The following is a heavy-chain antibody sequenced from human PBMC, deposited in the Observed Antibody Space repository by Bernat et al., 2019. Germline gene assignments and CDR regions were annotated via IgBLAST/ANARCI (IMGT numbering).Heavy chain of an antibody. CDR1: GFTFSSYG. J-gene: IGHJ4*02. Sequence: QVQLVESGGGVVQPGRSLILSCAASGFTFSSYGMHWVRQAPGKGLEWVAVISYDGSNKYYADSVKGRFTISRDNSKNTLYLQMNSLRAEDTAVYYCARTDEQLIDYGGNTRYWGQGTLVTVSS. V-gene: IGHV3-30*03. CDR2: ISYDGSNK. D-gene: IGHD4-23*01. CDR3: ARTDEQLIDYGGNTRY.